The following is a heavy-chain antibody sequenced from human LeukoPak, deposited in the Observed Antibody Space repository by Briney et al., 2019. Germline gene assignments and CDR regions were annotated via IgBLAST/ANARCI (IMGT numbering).Heavy chain of an antibody. V-gene: IGHV5-51*01. Sequence: GESLKISCKGSGYSFTSYWIGWVRQMPGKGLEWMGIIYPGDSDTRYSPSLQGQVTISADKSTSTAYLQWSSLEASDTAMYYCARGSGSYHTAYMNWGQGTLVTVSS. CDR1: GYSFTSYW. CDR3: ARGSGSYHTAYMN. CDR2: IYPGDSDT. J-gene: IGHJ4*02. D-gene: IGHD1-26*01.